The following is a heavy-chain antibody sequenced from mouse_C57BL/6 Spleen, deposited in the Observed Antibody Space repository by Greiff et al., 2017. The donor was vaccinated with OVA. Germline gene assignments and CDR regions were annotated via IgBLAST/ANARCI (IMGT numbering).Heavy chain of an antibody. Sequence: EVKLVESGGGLVKPGGSLKLSCAASGFTFSSYAMSWVRQTPEKRLEWVATISDGGSYTYYPDNVKGRFTISRDNAKNNLYMQMSHLKSEDTAMYYCARGDYDEFAYWGQGTLVTVSA. CDR1: GFTFSSYA. CDR3: ARGDYDEFAY. V-gene: IGHV5-4*03. D-gene: IGHD2-4*01. J-gene: IGHJ3*01. CDR2: ISDGGSYT.